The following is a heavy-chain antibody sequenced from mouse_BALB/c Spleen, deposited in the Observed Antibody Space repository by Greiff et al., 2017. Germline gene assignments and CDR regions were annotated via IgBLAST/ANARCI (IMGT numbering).Heavy chain of an antibody. Sequence: EVKLMESGGDLVKPGGSLKLSCAASGFTFSSYGMSWVRQTPDKRLEWVATISSGGSYTYYPDSVKGRFTISRDNAKNTLYLQMSSLKSEDTAMYYCARDYGYVWFAYWGQGTLVTVSA. CDR3: ARDYGYVWFAY. V-gene: IGHV5-6*01. CDR1: GFTFSSYG. CDR2: ISSGGSYT. J-gene: IGHJ3*01. D-gene: IGHD1-2*01.